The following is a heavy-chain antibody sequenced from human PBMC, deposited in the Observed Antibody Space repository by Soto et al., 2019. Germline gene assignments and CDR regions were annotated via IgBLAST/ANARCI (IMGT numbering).Heavy chain of an antibody. V-gene: IGHV1-18*01. Sequence: QVKLVQSGAEVKKPGASVKVSCKASGYTFTRSGISWVRQAPGQELEWMGWISTYNGDTNYAQTFQGRVTMTTGTSTSTVEMEVRSLRSDDAAVYYCAREGVAPYYCDGMDVWGQGTPVTVSS. D-gene: IGHD5-12*01. CDR2: ISTYNGDT. CDR3: AREGVAPYYCDGMDV. CDR1: GYTFTRSG. J-gene: IGHJ6*02.